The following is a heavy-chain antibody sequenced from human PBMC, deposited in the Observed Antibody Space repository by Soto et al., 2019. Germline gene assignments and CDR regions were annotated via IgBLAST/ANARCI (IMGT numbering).Heavy chain of an antibody. Sequence: GGSLRLSCAASGFTFSSYWMSWVRQAPGKGLEWVANIKQDGSEKYYVDSVKGRFTISRDNAKNSLYLQMNSLRAEDTAVYYCARVYWKANGVCYAFDYWGQGTLVTVSS. J-gene: IGHJ4*02. CDR3: ARVYWKANGVCYAFDY. D-gene: IGHD2-8*01. CDR2: IKQDGSEK. CDR1: GFTFSSYW. V-gene: IGHV3-7*01.